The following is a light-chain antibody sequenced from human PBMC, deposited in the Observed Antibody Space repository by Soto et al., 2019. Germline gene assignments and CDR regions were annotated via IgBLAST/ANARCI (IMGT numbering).Light chain of an antibody. CDR1: SSDIGTYDH. CDR2: AVS. Sequence: QSVLTQPASVSGSPGQSITISCSGTSSDIGTYDHVSWYQQHPGKAPQLMIYAVSNRPSGVSNRFSASKSGNTASLFISGLQAEDEADYYCSSYTSDSSYVFGSGTKVTVL. V-gene: IGLV2-14*01. J-gene: IGLJ1*01. CDR3: SSYTSDSSYV.